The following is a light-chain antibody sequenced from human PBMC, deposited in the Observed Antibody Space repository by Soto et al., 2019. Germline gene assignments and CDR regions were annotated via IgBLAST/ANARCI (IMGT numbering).Light chain of an antibody. V-gene: IGLV2-14*03. CDR3: SSYTSSGTLVV. CDR1: SSDVGVYNY. CDR2: DVS. Sequence: QSVLTQPASVSGSPGQSITISCTGTSSDVGVYNYVSWYQQHPGKAPKLMIYDVSNRPSGVSNRFSGSKSGSTASLTISGLQAEDEADYYCSSYTSSGTLVVFGGGTKLTVL. J-gene: IGLJ2*01.